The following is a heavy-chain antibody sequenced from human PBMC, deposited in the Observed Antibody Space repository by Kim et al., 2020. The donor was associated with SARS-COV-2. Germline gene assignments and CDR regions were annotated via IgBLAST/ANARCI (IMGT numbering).Heavy chain of an antibody. D-gene: IGHD3-9*01. CDR2: ISYDGSNK. V-gene: IGHV3-30*18. CDR3: AKGGGYDILLGPPG. Sequence: GGSLRLSCAASGFTFSSYGMHWVRQAPGKGLEWVAVISYDGSNKYYADSVKGRFTISRDNSKNTLYLQMNSLRAEDTAVYYWAKGGGYDILLGPPGWGQGTLVTVSS. J-gene: IGHJ4*02. CDR1: GFTFSSYG.